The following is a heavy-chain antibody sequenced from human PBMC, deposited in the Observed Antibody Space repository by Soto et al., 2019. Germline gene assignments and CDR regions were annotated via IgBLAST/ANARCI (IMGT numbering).Heavy chain of an antibody. Sequence: QVQLQESGPGLVKPSETLSLTYTVSGGSIGSYYWSWIRQPPGKGLEWIGYIFDTGSTNYNPSLESRVTISVDTSKNQFPLKLTSVTAADTAVYYCARGPNRFYFDYWGQGTLVTVSS. CDR2: IFDTGST. CDR1: GGSIGSYY. J-gene: IGHJ4*02. CDR3: ARGPNRFYFDY. D-gene: IGHD3-3*01. V-gene: IGHV4-59*12.